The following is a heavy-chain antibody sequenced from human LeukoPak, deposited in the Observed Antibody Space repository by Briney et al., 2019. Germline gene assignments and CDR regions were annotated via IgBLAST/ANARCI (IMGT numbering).Heavy chain of an antibody. CDR1: GYTFNSYY. D-gene: IGHD3-22*01. CDR3: ARGGDNYYDARDDALHI. J-gene: IGHJ3*02. V-gene: IGHV1-46*02. CDR2: INPSGGST. Sequence: ASVKVSCKASGYTFNSYYMYWVRQAPGQGLEWMGIINPSGGSTRDAQKFQGRLAMTRDMSTNTVYMELISLRSEDTAVYFCARGGDNYYDARDDALHIWGQGTTVSVSS.